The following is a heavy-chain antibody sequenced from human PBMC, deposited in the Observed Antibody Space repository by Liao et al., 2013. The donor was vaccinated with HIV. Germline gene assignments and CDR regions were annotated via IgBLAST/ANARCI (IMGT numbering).Heavy chain of an antibody. CDR3: ARGKTGDPRSYWYFDL. Sequence: QVQLQESGPGLVKPSQTLSLTCTVSGGSISSGSYYWSWIRQPAGKGLEWIGRIYTSGSTNYNPSLKSRVTISVDTSKNQFSLKLSSVTAADTAVYYCARGKTGDPRSYWYFDLWGRGTLVTVSS. J-gene: IGHJ2*01. V-gene: IGHV4-61*02. CDR2: IYTSGST. D-gene: IGHD7-27*01. CDR1: GGSISSGSYY.